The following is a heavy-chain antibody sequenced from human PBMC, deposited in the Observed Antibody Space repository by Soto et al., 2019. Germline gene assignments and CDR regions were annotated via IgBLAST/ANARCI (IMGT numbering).Heavy chain of an antibody. Sequence: GASAKVSCKASGYTFTSYGISWVRQAPGQGLEWMGWISAYNGNTNYAQKLQGRVTMTTDTSTSTAYMELRSLRSDDTAVYYCARGITGIAAAGAYYYYGMDVWGQGTTVTVSS. CDR3: ARGITGIAAAGAYYYYGMDV. CDR1: GYTFTSYG. CDR2: ISAYNGNT. V-gene: IGHV1-18*01. J-gene: IGHJ6*02. D-gene: IGHD6-13*01.